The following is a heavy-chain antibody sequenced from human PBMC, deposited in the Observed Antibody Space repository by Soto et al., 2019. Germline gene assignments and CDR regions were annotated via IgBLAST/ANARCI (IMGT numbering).Heavy chain of an antibody. J-gene: IGHJ6*02. CDR3: ARIRGAYVFGMDV. D-gene: IGHD3-16*01. CDR2: IDWDDDK. V-gene: IGHV2-70*04. Sequence: SGPTLVNPTQTLTLTFTFSGFSLSTSGMRVSWIRQPPGKALEWLARIDWDDDKFYSTSLKTRLTISKDTSKNQVVLTMTNMDPVDTATYYCARIRGAYVFGMDVWGQGTTVTVSS. CDR1: GFSLSTSGMR.